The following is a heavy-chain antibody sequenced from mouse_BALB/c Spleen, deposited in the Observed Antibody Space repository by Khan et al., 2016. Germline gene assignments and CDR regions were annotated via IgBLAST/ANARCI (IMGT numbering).Heavy chain of an antibody. CDR1: GFTFTDYY. Sequence: EMELVESGGGLVQPGGSLRLSCTTSGFTFTDYYMSWVRQPPGEALEWLGFARNKANGFTAEYSASVKGRFTISRDNSQSILYLQMNTLRAEDSATYYCARDLNDDYYWYLDVWGAGTTVTVSS. CDR3: ARDLNDDYYWYLDV. D-gene: IGHD2-3*01. V-gene: IGHV7-3*02. J-gene: IGHJ1*01. CDR2: ARNKANGFTA.